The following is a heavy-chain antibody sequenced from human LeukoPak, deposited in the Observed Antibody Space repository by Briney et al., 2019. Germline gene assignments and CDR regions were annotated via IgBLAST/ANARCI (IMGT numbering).Heavy chain of an antibody. CDR1: GFTFSKYW. CDR3: AREPSGTYWLDY. Sequence: GGSLRLSCAASGFTFSKYWMSWVRQAPGKGLEWVANIGRDGSEEYYVDSVKGRFTISRDNSKNTLYLQMNSLRAEDTAVYYCAREPSGTYWLDYWGQGTLVTVSS. CDR2: IGRDGSEE. D-gene: IGHD1-26*01. J-gene: IGHJ4*02. V-gene: IGHV3-7*01.